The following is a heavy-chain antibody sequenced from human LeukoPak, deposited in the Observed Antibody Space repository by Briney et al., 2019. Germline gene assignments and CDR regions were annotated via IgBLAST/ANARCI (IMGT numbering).Heavy chain of an antibody. V-gene: IGHV4-31*03. Sequence: SETLSLTCTVSGGSISSGGYYWSWIRQHPGKGLEWIGEINHSGSTNYNPSLKSRVTISVDTSKNQFSLKLSSVTAADTAVYYCARERQSSGGSCYLDYWGQGTLVTVSS. CDR2: INHSGST. J-gene: IGHJ4*02. D-gene: IGHD2-15*01. CDR1: GGSISSGGYY. CDR3: ARERQSSGGSCYLDY.